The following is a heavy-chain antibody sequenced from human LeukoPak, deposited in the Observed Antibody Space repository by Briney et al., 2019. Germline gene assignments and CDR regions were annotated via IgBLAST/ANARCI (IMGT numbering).Heavy chain of an antibody. V-gene: IGHV1-2*02. Sequence: ASVKVSCKASGYTFTGYYVHWVRQAPGQGLEWMGWINPNSGGTNYAQKFQGRVTMTRDTSISTAYMELSRLRSDDTAVYYCAGFGSNWGFRYFDLWGRGTLVTVSS. CDR2: INPNSGGT. D-gene: IGHD7-27*01. J-gene: IGHJ2*01. CDR1: GYTFTGYY. CDR3: AGFGSNWGFRYFDL.